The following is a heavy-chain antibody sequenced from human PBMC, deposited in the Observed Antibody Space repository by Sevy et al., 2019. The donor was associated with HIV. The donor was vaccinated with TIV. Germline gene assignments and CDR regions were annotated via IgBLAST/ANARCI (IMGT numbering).Heavy chain of an antibody. J-gene: IGHJ4*02. D-gene: IGHD1-1*01. CDR3: ARDGKRSSETKIDS. V-gene: IGHV3-11*01. Sequence: GGSLRLSCAASGFTIGDYYMSWIRQAPGKGLECISYISSGGATIFYAKSVKGRFTISRDNAKNSLFLQMHTLTTEDTAVYYCARDGKRSSETKIDSWGQGTLVTVSS. CDR1: GFTIGDYY. CDR2: ISSGGATI.